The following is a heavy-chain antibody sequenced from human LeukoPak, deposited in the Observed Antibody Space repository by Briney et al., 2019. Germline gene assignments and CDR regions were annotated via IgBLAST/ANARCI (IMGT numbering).Heavy chain of an antibody. CDR1: GFTFSSYW. J-gene: IGHJ4*02. D-gene: IGHD5-12*01. CDR2: IKRDGSDK. V-gene: IGHV3-7*01. CDR3: VRDIGYGDY. Sequence: PGGSLRLSCAASGFTFSSYWMSWVRQAPGKGLEWVAGIKRDGSDKYYVDSVKGRFAISRGNPKNSLYLQMNSLRAEDTAVYYCVRDIGYGDYWGQGTLVTVSS.